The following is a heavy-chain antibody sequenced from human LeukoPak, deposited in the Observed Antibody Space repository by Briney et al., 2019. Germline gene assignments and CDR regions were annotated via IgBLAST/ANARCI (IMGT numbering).Heavy chain of an antibody. CDR3: ATGRHRGALDI. CDR2: IYYSGST. V-gene: IGHV4-59*08. Sequence: SETLSLTCTVSGGSISNYYWSWVRQPPGKGLEWIGYIYYSGSTTYNPSLESRLIISVDTSKDQYSLKLTSVTAADTAVYYCATGRHRGALDIWGQGTMVTVSS. D-gene: IGHD1-14*01. J-gene: IGHJ3*02. CDR1: GGSISNYY.